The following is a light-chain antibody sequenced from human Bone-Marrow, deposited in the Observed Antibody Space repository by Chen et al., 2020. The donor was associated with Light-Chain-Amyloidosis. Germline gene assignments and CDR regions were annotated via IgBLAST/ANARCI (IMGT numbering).Light chain of an antibody. CDR1: QSISSTY. J-gene: IGKJ4*01. CDR2: GVS. Sequence: EIVLTQAPGTLSLSPGDRATLSCRTSQSISSTYLGWYQPKPGQAPRLLIYGVSSRATGIADSFSGSVSVTDFTLTISRLEPEDFAVYYCQQYSTSPLTFGGGTKVEIK. CDR3: QQYSTSPLT. V-gene: IGKV3-20*01.